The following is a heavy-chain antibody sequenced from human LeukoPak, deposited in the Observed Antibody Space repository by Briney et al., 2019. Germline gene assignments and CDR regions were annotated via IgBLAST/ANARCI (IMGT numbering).Heavy chain of an antibody. CDR1: GGSISSHF. V-gene: IGHV4-59*11. Sequence: PSETLSLTCSVSGGSISSHFWTWIRQPPGKGLEWIGYVYYSGNTNYNPSLRSRVTISIDTSKNQFSLNLKSVTAADTAIYYCAREGLAARRGAFDIWGQGRVVSVSS. CDR2: VYYSGNT. J-gene: IGHJ3*02. D-gene: IGHD6-6*01. CDR3: AREGLAARRGAFDI.